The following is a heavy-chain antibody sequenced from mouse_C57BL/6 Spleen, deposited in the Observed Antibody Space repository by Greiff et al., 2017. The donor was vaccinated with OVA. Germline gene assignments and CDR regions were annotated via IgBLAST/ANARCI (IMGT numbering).Heavy chain of an antibody. J-gene: IGHJ3*01. CDR2: INPSSGYT. Sequence: QVQLQQSGAELARPGASVKLSCKASGYTFTSYPMHWVKQRPGPGLEWIGYINPSSGYTKYNQKFKDKATLTADKSSSTAYMQLSSLTSEDSAVYYCARCIYYDYDGFAYWGQGTLVTVSA. D-gene: IGHD2-4*01. V-gene: IGHV1-4*01. CDR3: ARCIYYDYDGFAY. CDR1: GYTFTSYP.